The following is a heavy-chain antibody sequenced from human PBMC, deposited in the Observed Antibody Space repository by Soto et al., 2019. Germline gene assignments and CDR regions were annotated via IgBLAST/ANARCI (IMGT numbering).Heavy chain of an antibody. J-gene: IGHJ4*02. V-gene: IGHV4-34*01. CDR1: GGSFSGYY. D-gene: IGHD4-17*01. Sequence: PSETLSLTCAVYGGSFSGYYWSWIRQPPGKGLEWIGEINHSGSTNYNPSLKSRVTISVDTSKNQFSLKLSSVTAADTAVYYCARTGRLRAYFDYWGQGTLVTVSS. CDR3: ARTGRLRAYFDY. CDR2: INHSGST.